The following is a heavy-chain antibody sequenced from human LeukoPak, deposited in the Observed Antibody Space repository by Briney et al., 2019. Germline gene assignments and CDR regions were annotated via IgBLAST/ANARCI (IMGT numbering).Heavy chain of an antibody. CDR1: GYTFTSNH. CDR2: INPSGDST. V-gene: IGHV1-46*01. J-gene: IGHJ5*02. CDR3: AKLAASETGEGS. D-gene: IGHD6-13*01. Sequence: ASVKVSCKASGYTFTSNHIHCVRQAPGQGLEWMGVINPSGDSTSYAQKFQGRVTMTRDTSTSTVYMELSSLRSEDTAIYYCAKLAASETGEGSWGQGTLVTVAS.